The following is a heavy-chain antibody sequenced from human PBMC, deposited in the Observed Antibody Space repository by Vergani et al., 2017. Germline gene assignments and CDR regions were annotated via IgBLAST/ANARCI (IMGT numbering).Heavy chain of an antibody. CDR3: ARETRGGPTDY. CDR1: GGSISSYY. J-gene: IGHJ4*02. V-gene: IGHV4-59*01. D-gene: IGHD2-15*01. Sequence: QVQLQESGPGLVTPSETLSLTCTVSGGSISSYYWSWIRQPPGKGLEWIGYIYYSGSTNYNPSLKSRVTISVDTSKNQFSLKLSSVTAADTAVYYCARETRGGPTDYWGQGTLVTVSS. CDR2: IYYSGST.